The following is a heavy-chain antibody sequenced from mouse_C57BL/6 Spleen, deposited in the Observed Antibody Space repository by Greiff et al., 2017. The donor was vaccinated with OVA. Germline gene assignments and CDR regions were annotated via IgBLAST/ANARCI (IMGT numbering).Heavy chain of an antibody. CDR1: GYTFTDYE. CDR2: IDPETGGT. V-gene: IGHV1-15*01. CDR3: TREVYYGSSFDY. D-gene: IGHD1-1*01. J-gene: IGHJ2*01. Sequence: VQLQQSGAELVRPGASVTLSCKASGYTFTDYEMHWVKQTPVHGLEWIGAIDPETGGTAYNQKFKGKAILTADKSSSTAYMELRSLTSEDSAVYYCTREVYYGSSFDYWGQGTTLTVSS.